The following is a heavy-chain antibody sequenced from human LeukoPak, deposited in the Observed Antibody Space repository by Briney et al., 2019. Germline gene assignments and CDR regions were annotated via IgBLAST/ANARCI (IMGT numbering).Heavy chain of an antibody. CDR1: GFTFSSYW. Sequence: GGSLRLSCAASGFTFSSYWMSWVRQAPGKGLEWVANINRDGSEKYYVDSVKGRFTISRDNAKNSLYLQMNSLRAEDTAVYYCARVGGSGYYYSLFWFDPWGQGTLVTVSS. J-gene: IGHJ5*02. CDR2: INRDGSEK. V-gene: IGHV3-7*03. CDR3: ARVGGSGYYYSLFWFDP. D-gene: IGHD3-22*01.